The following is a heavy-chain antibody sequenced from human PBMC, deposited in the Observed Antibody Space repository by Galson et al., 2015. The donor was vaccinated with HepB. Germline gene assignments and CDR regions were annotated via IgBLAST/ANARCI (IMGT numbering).Heavy chain of an antibody. D-gene: IGHD3-22*01. J-gene: IGHJ4*02. CDR2: IYPGDSDT. V-gene: IGHV5-51*01. CDR1: GYSFTSYW. CDR3: ARSPYYDSSGYYYFDY. Sequence: QSGAEVKKPGESLKISCKGSGYSFTSYWIGWVRQMPGKGLEWMGIIYPGDSDTRYSPSFQGQVTIPADKSISTAYLQWSSLKASDTAMYYCARSPYYDSSGYYYFDYWGQGTLVTVSS.